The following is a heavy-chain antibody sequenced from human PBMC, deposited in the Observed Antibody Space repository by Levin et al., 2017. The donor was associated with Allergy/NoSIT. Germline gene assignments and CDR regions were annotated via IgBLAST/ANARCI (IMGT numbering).Heavy chain of an antibody. CDR2: ISYDGSIK. J-gene: IGHJ4*02. CDR3: AKDLGFGTSSWALDY. V-gene: IGHV3-30*18. D-gene: IGHD2-2*01. CDR1: GFSFSSFG. Sequence: QAGGSLRLSCTASGFSFSSFGMHWVRQAPGKGLEWAAVISYDGSIKYYADSVKGRLTISRDNSKNTLYLQMNSLRAEDTAVFYCAKDLGFGTSSWALDYWGQGTLVTVSS.